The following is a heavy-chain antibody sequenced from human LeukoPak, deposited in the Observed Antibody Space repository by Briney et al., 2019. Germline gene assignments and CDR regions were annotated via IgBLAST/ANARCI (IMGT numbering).Heavy chain of an antibody. Sequence: PGGSLRLSCAASGFTFSSYAMHWVRQAPGKGLEYVSAISSNGGSTYYANSVKGRFTISRDNSKNSLYLQMNSLRAEDTAVYYCARVARIAVAGPGCDYWGQGTLVTVSS. V-gene: IGHV3-64*01. J-gene: IGHJ4*02. CDR3: ARVARIAVAGPGCDY. CDR1: GFTFSSYA. CDR2: ISSNGGST. D-gene: IGHD6-19*01.